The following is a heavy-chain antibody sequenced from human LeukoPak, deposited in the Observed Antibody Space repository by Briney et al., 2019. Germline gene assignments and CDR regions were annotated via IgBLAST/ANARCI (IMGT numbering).Heavy chain of an antibody. Sequence: SETLSLTCTVSGGSISSHYWSWIRQSPGKGLEWIGYIYYSGSTNYNPSLKSRVTISVDASKNQFSLKLSSVTAADTAVYYCARGEMATIEDAFDIWGQGTMVTVSS. CDR1: GGSISSHY. CDR2: IYYSGST. CDR3: ARGEMATIEDAFDI. V-gene: IGHV4-59*11. D-gene: IGHD5-24*01. J-gene: IGHJ3*02.